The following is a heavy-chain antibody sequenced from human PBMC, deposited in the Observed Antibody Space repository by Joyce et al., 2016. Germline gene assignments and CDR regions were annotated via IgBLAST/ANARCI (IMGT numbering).Heavy chain of an antibody. CDR1: GASINSFY. J-gene: IGHJ1*01. Sequence: QVQLQGSGPGLVKPSETLSLTSTVSGASINSFYWNLIRQPPGKGLEWIGHIYYSGRTNYNHSRKSRVTIAVDTSKNQFSLNLRSVTAADKAVYYCERGRGVHNAYAEYFEHWGQGTLVTVSS. D-gene: IGHD3-10*01. V-gene: IGHV4-59*01. CDR2: IYYSGRT. CDR3: ERGRGVHNAYAEYFEH.